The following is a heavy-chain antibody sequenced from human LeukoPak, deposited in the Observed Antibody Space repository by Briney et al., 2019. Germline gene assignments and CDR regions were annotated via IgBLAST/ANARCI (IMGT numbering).Heavy chain of an antibody. V-gene: IGHV1-69*13. CDR3: ARQQWLVQRAWFDP. J-gene: IGHJ5*02. CDR1: GGTFSSYA. D-gene: IGHD6-19*01. Sequence: SVKVSCKASGGTFSSYAISWVRQAPGQGLEWMGGIIPIFGTANYAQKFQGRVTITADESTSTAYMELSSLRSDDTAVYYCARQQWLVQRAWFDPWGQGTLVTVSS. CDR2: IIPIFGTA.